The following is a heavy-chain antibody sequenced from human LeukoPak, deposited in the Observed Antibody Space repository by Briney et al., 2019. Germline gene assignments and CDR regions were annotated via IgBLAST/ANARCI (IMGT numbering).Heavy chain of an antibody. Sequence: GGTLILSCAASEFTFSSYGMSWVRQAPGKVLEWVSAISGSGGSTYYADSVKGRFTISRDNSKNTLYLQMNSLRAEDTAVFFFSKQKTAYEILTGYPLWGQGTLVTVSS. J-gene: IGHJ4*02. CDR1: EFTFSSYG. CDR3: SKQKTAYEILTGYPL. D-gene: IGHD3-9*01. V-gene: IGHV3-23*01. CDR2: ISGSGGST.